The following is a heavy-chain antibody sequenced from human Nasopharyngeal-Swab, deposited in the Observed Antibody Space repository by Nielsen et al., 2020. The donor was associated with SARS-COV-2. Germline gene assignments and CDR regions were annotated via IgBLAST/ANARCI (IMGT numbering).Heavy chain of an antibody. CDR2: IIPIFGTA. D-gene: IGHD2-2*01. Sequence: SVKVSCKASGGTFSSYAISWVRQAPGQGLEWMGGIIPIFGTANYAQKFQGRVTITADESTSTAYMELSSLRSEDTAVYYCARGFIQLLHPYYYYMDVWGKGTTVTVSS. V-gene: IGHV1-69*13. CDR3: ARGFIQLLHPYYYYMDV. CDR1: GGTFSSYA. J-gene: IGHJ6*03.